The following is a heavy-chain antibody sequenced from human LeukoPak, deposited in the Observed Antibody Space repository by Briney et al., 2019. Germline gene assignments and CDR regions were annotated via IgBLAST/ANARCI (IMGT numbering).Heavy chain of an antibody. J-gene: IGHJ4*02. Sequence: GGSLRLSCAASGFTFNSYAMHWVRQAPGKGLEWVAVISYDGSNKYYADSVKGRFTISRDNSKNTLYLEMSSLRAEDTAVYYCTSFEYLGQGTLVTVSS. V-gene: IGHV3-30-3*01. CDR1: GFTFNSYA. CDR2: ISYDGSNK. CDR3: TSFEY.